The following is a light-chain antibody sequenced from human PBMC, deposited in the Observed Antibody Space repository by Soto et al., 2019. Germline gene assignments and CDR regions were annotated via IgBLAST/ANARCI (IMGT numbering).Light chain of an antibody. CDR2: DAS. V-gene: IGKV3-11*01. CDR1: QSVSSN. J-gene: IGKJ1*01. CDR3: QQRGSWPWT. Sequence: EIVMTQSPATLSVSPGERATLSCRASQSVSSNLAWYQQKPGQAPRLLIYDASNRATGIPARFSGSGSGTDFTLTISSLEPEDFAIYYCQQRGSWPWTFGQGTKV.